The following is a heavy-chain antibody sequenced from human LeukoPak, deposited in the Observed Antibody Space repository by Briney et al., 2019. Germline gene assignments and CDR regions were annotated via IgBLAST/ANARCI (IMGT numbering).Heavy chain of an antibody. Sequence: PGGSLRLSCAASGFTFSSYSMNWVRQAPGKGLEWVASISSSSSYIYYADSVKGRFTISRDNAKNSLYLQMNSLRAEDTAVYYCARAGYSSSWIFDYWGQGTLVTVSS. V-gene: IGHV3-21*01. J-gene: IGHJ4*02. D-gene: IGHD6-13*01. CDR1: GFTFSSYS. CDR3: ARAGYSSSWIFDY. CDR2: ISSSSSYI.